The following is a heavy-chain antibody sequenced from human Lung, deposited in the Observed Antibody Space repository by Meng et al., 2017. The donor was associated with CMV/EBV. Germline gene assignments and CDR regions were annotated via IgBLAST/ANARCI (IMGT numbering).Heavy chain of an antibody. CDR2: IYYSGST. CDR1: GGSISSYY. D-gene: IGHD1-7*01. CDR3: ARGNWNYDY. V-gene: IGHV4-59*01. Sequence: GSLRLSCTVSGGSISSYYWSWIRQPPGKGLEWIGYIYYSGSTNYNPSLKSRVTISVDTSKNQFSLKLSSVTAADAAVYYCARGNWNYDYWGQGTPVTVSS. J-gene: IGHJ4*02.